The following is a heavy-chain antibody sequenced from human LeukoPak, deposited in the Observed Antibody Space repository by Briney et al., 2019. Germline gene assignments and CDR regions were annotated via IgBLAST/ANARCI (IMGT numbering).Heavy chain of an antibody. D-gene: IGHD4-23*01. CDR3: VRDLVPLTTPVDDFDH. V-gene: IGHV3-74*01. CDR2: INPDATII. Sequence: PGGSLRLSCAAPGFTFSRYWTHWVRQVPGKGLVWVSRINPDATIITYADSVRGRFIISRDNAKNTLYLQLSNLRAEDTAVYYCVRDLVPLTTPVDDFDHWGQGTLVTVSS. CDR1: GFTFSRYW. J-gene: IGHJ4*02.